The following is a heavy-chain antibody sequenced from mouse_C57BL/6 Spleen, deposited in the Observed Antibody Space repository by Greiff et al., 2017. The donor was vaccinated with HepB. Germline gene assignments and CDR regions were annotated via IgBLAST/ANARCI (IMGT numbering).Heavy chain of an antibody. CDR1: GFTFSDYY. CDR2: INYDGSST. CDR3: ARDNYYGSSYEYFDV. D-gene: IGHD1-1*01. J-gene: IGHJ1*03. V-gene: IGHV5-16*01. Sequence: EVMLVESEGGLVQPGSSMKLSCTASGFTFSDYYMAWVRQVPEKGLEWVANINYDGSSTYYLDSLKSRFIISRDNAKNILYLQMSSLKSEDTATYYGARDNYYGSSYEYFDVWGTGTTVTVSS.